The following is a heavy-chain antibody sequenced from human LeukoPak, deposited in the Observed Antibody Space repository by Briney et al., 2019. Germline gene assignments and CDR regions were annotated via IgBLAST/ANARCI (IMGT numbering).Heavy chain of an antibody. Sequence: PGRSLRLSCAVSGFTFSSDAMHWVRQAPGKGLEWVAIISYDGNNKYYADSVKGRFTISRDISKNTLYLQINSLRADDTAVYYCARDYLGLHYFDYWGQGTLVTVSS. V-gene: IGHV3-30-3*01. CDR3: ARDYLGLHYFDY. D-gene: IGHD2/OR15-2a*01. J-gene: IGHJ4*02. CDR1: GFTFSSDA. CDR2: ISYDGNNK.